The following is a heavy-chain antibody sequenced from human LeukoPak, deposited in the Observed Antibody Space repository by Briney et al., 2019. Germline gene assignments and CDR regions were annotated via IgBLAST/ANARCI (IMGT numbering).Heavy chain of an antibody. CDR2: IYYSGST. CDR3: ANTIHRDGYKSIDY. V-gene: IGHV4-59*06. Sequence: KPSETLSLTCTVSGGSISSYYWSWIRQPPGKGLEWIGYIYYSGSTYYNPSLKSRVTISVDTSKNQFSLKLSSVTAADTAVYYCANTIHRDGYKSIDYWGQGTLVTVSS. J-gene: IGHJ4*02. CDR1: GGSISSYY. D-gene: IGHD5-24*01.